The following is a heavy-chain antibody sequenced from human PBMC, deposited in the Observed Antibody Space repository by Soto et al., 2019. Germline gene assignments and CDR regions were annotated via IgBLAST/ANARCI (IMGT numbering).Heavy chain of an antibody. J-gene: IGHJ4*02. Sequence: TSETLSLTCTVSGGSISSYYWSWIRQPPGKGLEWIGYIYYSGSTNYNPSLKSRVTISVDTSKNQFSLKLSSVTAADTAVYYCARTVTFSVPYYFDYWGQGTLVTVSS. CDR1: GGSISSYY. CDR3: ARTVTFSVPYYFDY. D-gene: IGHD4-17*01. CDR2: IYYSGST. V-gene: IGHV4-59*01.